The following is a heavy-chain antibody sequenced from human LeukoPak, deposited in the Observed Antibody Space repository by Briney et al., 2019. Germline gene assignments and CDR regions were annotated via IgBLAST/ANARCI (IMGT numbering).Heavy chain of an antibody. CDR1: GFTFSNHW. J-gene: IGHJ6*03. V-gene: IGHV3-74*01. CDR2: IRSDGST. CDR3: ARVAKTYYYFYMDV. Sequence: GGSLRLSCAASGFTFSNHWMHWVRQTPVKGLEWVALIRSDGSTTYADPVKGRSIISRDNAKNTLYLEISTLRADDTAVYYCARVAKTYYYFYMDVWGKGATVTVSS.